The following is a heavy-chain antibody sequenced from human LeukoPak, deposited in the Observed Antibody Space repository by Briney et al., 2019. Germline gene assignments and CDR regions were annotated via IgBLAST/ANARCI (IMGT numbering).Heavy chain of an antibody. CDR2: ISYDGSNK. CDR1: GFTFSSYG. D-gene: IGHD3-22*01. CDR3: ARTPTYYYDSSGPPNWFDP. Sequence: PGGSLRLSCAASGFTFSSYGMHWVRQAPGKGLEWVAVISYDGSNKYYAGSVKGRFTISRDNSKNTLYLQMNSLRAEDTAVYYCARTPTYYYDSSGPPNWFDPWGQGTLVTVSS. V-gene: IGHV3-30*03. J-gene: IGHJ5*02.